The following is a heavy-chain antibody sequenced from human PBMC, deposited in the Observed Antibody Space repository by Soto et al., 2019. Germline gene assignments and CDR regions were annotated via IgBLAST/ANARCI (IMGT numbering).Heavy chain of an antibody. CDR1: GYTFTSYG. Sequence: QVQLVQSGAEVKKPGASVKVSCKASGYTFTSYGISWGRQAPGQGLEWMGWISAYNGNTNYSQKLQGRVTMTTDTSTSTAYMELRSLRSDDMAVYYCARGQFGCDLLRLYGMDVWGQGTTVTVSA. J-gene: IGHJ6*01. V-gene: IGHV1-18*03. CDR2: ISAYNGNT. D-gene: IGHD3-9*01. CDR3: ARGQFGCDLLRLYGMDV.